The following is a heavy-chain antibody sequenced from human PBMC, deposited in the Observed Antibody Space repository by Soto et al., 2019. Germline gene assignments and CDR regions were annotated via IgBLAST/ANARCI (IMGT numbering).Heavy chain of an antibody. J-gene: IGHJ4*02. Sequence: QVQLQESGPGLVKPSETLSLTCTVSLGSITGYYWSWIRQSPGKGLEWIGCSYYTGATNYNPSLKSRVTISVVTSKNQFSLTLSSATAAVTAVYYCARERTPRTGFDYWGQGTLVTVSS. CDR2: SYYTGAT. D-gene: IGHD7-27*01. CDR1: LGSITGYY. V-gene: IGHV4-59*01. CDR3: ARERTPRTGFDY.